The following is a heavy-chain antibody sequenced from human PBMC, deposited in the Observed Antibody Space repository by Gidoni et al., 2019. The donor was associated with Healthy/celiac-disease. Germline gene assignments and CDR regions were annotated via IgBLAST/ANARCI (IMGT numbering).Heavy chain of an antibody. CDR2: MNAGNGNT. V-gene: IGHV1-3*01. D-gene: IGHD2-15*01. Sequence: QVQLVQSGAEVKKPGASVKVSCKASGYTFTSYAMHLVRQAPGQRLEWMGWMNAGNGNTKYSQKFQGRVTITRDTSASTAYMELSSLRSEDTAVYYCARGADIVVVVADDDAFDIWGQGTMVTVSS. CDR1: GYTFTSYA. CDR3: ARGADIVVVVADDDAFDI. J-gene: IGHJ3*02.